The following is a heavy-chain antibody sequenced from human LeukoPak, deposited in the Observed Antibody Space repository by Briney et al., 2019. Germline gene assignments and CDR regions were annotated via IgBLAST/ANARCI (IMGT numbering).Heavy chain of an antibody. D-gene: IGHD3-22*01. CDR1: GGSFSGYY. CDR2: INHSGST. J-gene: IGHJ4*02. V-gene: IGHV4-34*01. CDR3: ARDSPQYYYDSSGYYGY. Sequence: SETLSLTCAVYGGSFSGYYWSWIRQPPGKGLEWIGEINHSGSTNYNPSLKSRVTISVDTSKNQFSLKLSSVTAADTAVYYCARDSPQYYYDSSGYYGYWGQGTLVTVSS.